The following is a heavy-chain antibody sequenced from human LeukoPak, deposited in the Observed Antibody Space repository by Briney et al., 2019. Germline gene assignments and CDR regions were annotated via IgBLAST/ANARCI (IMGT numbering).Heavy chain of an antibody. CDR2: IWHDGSHK. D-gene: IGHD3-10*01. CDR1: QFSFDTYA. V-gene: IGHV3-33*01. Sequence: PGGSLRLSCAASQFSFDTYAMHWVRQAPGQGLEWVALIWHDGSHKFYSNSVRGQFTISRDNSKNTVYLQMNNLRPDDTAVYYCASEIFGSGSYPDFWGQGTLVTVSS. J-gene: IGHJ4*02. CDR3: ASEIFGSGSYPDF.